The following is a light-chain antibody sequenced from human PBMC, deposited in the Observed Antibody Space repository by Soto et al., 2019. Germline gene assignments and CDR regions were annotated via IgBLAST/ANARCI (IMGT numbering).Light chain of an antibody. V-gene: IGKV1-39*01. CDR3: QQTYSDIS. CDR1: QDISNY. Sequence: DIQLTQSPSFLSASLGDRVTITCQASQDISNYLNWYQQKPGKPPRLLIYAASSLQSGVPSRFSGSGSGTDFTLTISSLQPEDFASYHCQQTYSDISFGGGTKVDIK. CDR2: AAS. J-gene: IGKJ4*01.